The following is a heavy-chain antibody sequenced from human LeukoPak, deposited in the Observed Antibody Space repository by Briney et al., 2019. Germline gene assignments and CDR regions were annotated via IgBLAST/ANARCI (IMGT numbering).Heavy chain of an antibody. CDR2: ISSSGSTI. J-gene: IGHJ6*03. Sequence: GGSLRLSCAASGFTFSSYEMNWVRQAPGKGLEWVSYISSSGSTIYYADSVKGRFTISRDNSKNTLYLQMNSLRAEDTAVYYCAKLRGDYDSTGHYSNYYHMDVWGKGTTVTISS. CDR1: GFTFSSYE. CDR3: AKLRGDYDSTGHYSNYYHMDV. V-gene: IGHV3-48*03. D-gene: IGHD3-22*01.